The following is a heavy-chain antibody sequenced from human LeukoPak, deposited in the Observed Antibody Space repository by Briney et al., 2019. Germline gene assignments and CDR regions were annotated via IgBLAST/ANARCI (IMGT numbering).Heavy chain of an antibody. CDR1: GGTFSSYA. CDR2: IIPIFGTA. CDR3: ARDGRKDYDFWSGYSRKYYYGMDV. Sequence: SVKVSCKASGGTFSSYAISWVRQAPGRGLEWMGGIIPIFGTANYAQKFQGRVTITADESTSTAYMELSSLRSEDTAVYYCARDGRKDYDFWSGYSRKYYYGMDVWGQGTTVTVSS. V-gene: IGHV1-69*13. J-gene: IGHJ6*02. D-gene: IGHD3-3*01.